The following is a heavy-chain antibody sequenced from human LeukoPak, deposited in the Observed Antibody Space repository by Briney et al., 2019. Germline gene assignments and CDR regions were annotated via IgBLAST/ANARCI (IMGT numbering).Heavy chain of an antibody. CDR3: ATEHQTYDSSGYYDY. CDR1: GYTLTELS. CDR2: FDPEDGET. D-gene: IGHD3-22*01. J-gene: IGHJ4*02. Sequence: VASVKVSCKVSGYTLTELSMHWVRRAPGKGLEWMGGFDPEDGETIYGQRFQGRLTMTEDTSTDTAYMELSSLRSEDTAVYYCATEHQTYDSSGYYDYWGQGTLVTVSS. V-gene: IGHV1-24*01.